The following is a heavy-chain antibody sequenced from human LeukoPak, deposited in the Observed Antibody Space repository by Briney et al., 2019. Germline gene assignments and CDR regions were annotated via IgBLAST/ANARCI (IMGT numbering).Heavy chain of an antibody. J-gene: IGHJ4*02. Sequence: GGSLRLSYAASGFIFSNYGMSWVRRAPGKGLEWVSAMSGSGSRTYYADSVKGRFTISRDNSKNTLYLQMSSLRVEDTALYYCAKDRVGAILYFDYWGQGTLVTVSS. D-gene: IGHD1-26*01. CDR3: AKDRVGAILYFDY. CDR2: MSGSGSRT. CDR1: GFIFSNYG. V-gene: IGHV3-23*01.